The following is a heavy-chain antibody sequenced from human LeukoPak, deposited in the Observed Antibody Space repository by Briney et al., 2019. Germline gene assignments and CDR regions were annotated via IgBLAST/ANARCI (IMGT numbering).Heavy chain of an antibody. CDR2: IRYDGSNK. Sequence: GGSLSLSCAASGFTFSSYGIHWVRQAPGKGLEWVAFIRYDGSNKYYADSVKGRFTISRDNSKNTLHLQMNSLRAEDTAVYYCAKGGYGDHYYYYYYMDVWGKGTTVTVSS. D-gene: IGHD4-17*01. CDR3: AKGGYGDHYYYYYYMDV. CDR1: GFTFSSYG. V-gene: IGHV3-30*02. J-gene: IGHJ6*03.